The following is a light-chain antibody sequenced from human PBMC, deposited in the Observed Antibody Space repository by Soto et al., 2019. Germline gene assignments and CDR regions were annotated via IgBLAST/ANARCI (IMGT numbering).Light chain of an antibody. J-gene: IGLJ2*01. V-gene: IGLV6-57*04. CDR2: EDN. CDR1: SGSIASNY. Sequence: NFMLTQPHSVSESPGKTVTISCTRSSGSIASNYVQWYQQRPGSAPTTVIYEDNQRPSGVPDRFSGSIDSSSNSASLTSSGLKTEDEADYYCQSYDSSNVVFGGGTKHTVL. CDR3: QSYDSSNVV.